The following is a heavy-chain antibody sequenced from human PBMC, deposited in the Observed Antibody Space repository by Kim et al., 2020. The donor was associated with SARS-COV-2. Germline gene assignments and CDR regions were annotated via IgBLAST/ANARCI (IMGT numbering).Heavy chain of an antibody. CDR3: ARDYYYDSSGSHENDAFDI. J-gene: IGHJ3*02. CDR1: GYTFTSYA. D-gene: IGHD3-22*01. Sequence: ASVKVSCKASGYTFTSYAMNWVRQAPGQGLEWMGWINTNTGNPTYAQGFTGRFVFSLDTSVSTAYLQISSLKAEDTAVYYCARDYYYDSSGSHENDAFDIWGQGTMVTVSS. CDR2: INTNTGNP. V-gene: IGHV7-4-1*02.